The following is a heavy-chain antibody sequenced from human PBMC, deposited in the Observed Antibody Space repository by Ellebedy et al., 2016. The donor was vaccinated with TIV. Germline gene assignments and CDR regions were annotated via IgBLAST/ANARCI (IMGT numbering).Heavy chain of an antibody. D-gene: IGHD5-18*01. V-gene: IGHV3-33*08. CDR3: ARDRDTAMVTAYAFDI. J-gene: IGHJ3*02. CDR2: IWYDGSNK. Sequence: PGGSLRLSCAASGFTFSDYYMSWLRQAPGKGLAWVAVIWYDGSNKYYADSVKGRFTISRDNSKKTLYLQMNSLRAEDTAVYYCARDRDTAMVTAYAFDIWGQGTMVTVSS. CDR1: GFTFSDYY.